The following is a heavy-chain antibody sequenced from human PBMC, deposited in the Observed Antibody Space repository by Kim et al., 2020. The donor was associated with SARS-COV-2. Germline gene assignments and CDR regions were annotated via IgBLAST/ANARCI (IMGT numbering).Heavy chain of an antibody. CDR3: ARNSRASYYGMDV. V-gene: IGHV4-39*01. CDR2: IYYSGST. CDR1: GGSISSSSYY. Sequence: SETLSLTCTVSGGSISSSSYYGGWIRQPPGKGLEWIGSIYYSGSTYYNPSLKSRVTISVDTSKNQFSLKLSSVTAADTAVYYCARNSRASYYGMDVWGQGTTVTVSS. J-gene: IGHJ6*02.